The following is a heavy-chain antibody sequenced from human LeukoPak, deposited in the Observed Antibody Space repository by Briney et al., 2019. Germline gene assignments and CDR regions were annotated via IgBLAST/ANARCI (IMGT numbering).Heavy chain of an antibody. CDR2: ISYDGTNE. V-gene: IGHV3-30-3*02. D-gene: IGHD3-9*01. Sequence: GGSLRLSCAASGFAFGSYAMHWVRQAPGKGLEWVALISYDGTNEYYADSVKGRFTISRDNSRNTLFLQMNSLRAEDTAIYYCAKWGDFDILTGYYVSDFWGQGTLVTVSS. J-gene: IGHJ4*02. CDR1: GFAFGSYA. CDR3: AKWGDFDILTGYYVSDF.